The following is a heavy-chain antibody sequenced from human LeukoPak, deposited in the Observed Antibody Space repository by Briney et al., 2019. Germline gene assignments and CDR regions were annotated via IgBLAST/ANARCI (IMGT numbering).Heavy chain of an antibody. Sequence: PSETLSLTCAVYGESSFSSYYWSWIRQTPGAALEWIGEINHSGYTNYNPSLKSRVTLSIDTSKNQFSLRLNSVTAADTAVYYCSRQVVGNDYWGQGTLVTVSS. J-gene: IGHJ4*02. CDR1: GESSFSSYY. CDR3: SRQVVGNDY. V-gene: IGHV4-34*01. D-gene: IGHD3-22*01. CDR2: INHSGYT.